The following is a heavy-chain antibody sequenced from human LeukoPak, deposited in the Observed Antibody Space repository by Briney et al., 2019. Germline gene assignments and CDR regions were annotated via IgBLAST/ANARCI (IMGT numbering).Heavy chain of an antibody. CDR2: ISSSGSTI. CDR3: ARDPGPIAAAADY. CDR1: GFTFSDYY. Sequence: PGRSLRLSCAASGFTFSDYYMSWIGQAPGKGLEWVSYISSSGSTIYYADSVKGRFTISRDNAKNSLYLQMNSLRAEDTAVYYCARDPGPIAAAADYWGQGTLVTVSS. V-gene: IGHV3-11*01. J-gene: IGHJ4*02. D-gene: IGHD6-13*01.